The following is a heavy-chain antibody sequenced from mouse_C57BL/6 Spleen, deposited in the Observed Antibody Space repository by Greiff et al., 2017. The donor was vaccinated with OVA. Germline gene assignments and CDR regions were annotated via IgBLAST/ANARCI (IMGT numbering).Heavy chain of an antibody. Sequence: EVKLVESGPGMVKPSQSFSLTCTVTGYSITSGYDWHWIRHFPGNKLEWMGYISYSGSTNYNPSLKSRISITHDTSKNHFFLKLNSVTTEDTATYYCARELGRGYFDYWGQGTTLTVSS. V-gene: IGHV3-1*01. CDR2: ISYSGST. CDR1: GYSITSGYD. J-gene: IGHJ2*01. CDR3: ARELGRGYFDY. D-gene: IGHD4-1*01.